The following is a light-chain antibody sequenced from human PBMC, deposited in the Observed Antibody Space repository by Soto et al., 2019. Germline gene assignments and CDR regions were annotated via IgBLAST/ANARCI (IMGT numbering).Light chain of an antibody. V-gene: IGKV3-20*01. J-gene: IGKJ1*01. CDR1: QSVSSSY. CDR2: GAS. Sequence: EIVLTQSPGTLSLSLGERATLSCRASQSVSSSYLAWYQQKPGQAPRLLIYGASSRATGIPDRFSGSGSGTDFTLTISRLEPEDSGVYYCQQYGTSPEWTFGQGTKVDIK. CDR3: QQYGTSPEWT.